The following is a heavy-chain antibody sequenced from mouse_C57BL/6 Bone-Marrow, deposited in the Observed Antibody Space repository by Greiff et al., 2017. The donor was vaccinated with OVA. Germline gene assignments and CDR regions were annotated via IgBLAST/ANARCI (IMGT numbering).Heavy chain of an antibody. CDR3: ARGYY. CDR1: VYALSRYW. Sequence: LPPSGAALVTPGASVKISCNASVYALSRYWMDWVTQRPGKVLEWIGQISPGNGNTNYNGKLKCKATLTAYKSSSTAYMQLSSLTSEDSAVYFGARGYYWGQGTTLTVSS. CDR2: ISPGNGNT. J-gene: IGHJ2*01. V-gene: IGHV1-80*01.